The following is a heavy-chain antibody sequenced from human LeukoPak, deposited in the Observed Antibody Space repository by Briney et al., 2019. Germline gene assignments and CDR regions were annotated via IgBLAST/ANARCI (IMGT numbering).Heavy chain of an antibody. CDR1: GFAFSTYW. CDR3: ARDPSGGDY. CDR2: IRTDGGST. J-gene: IGHJ4*02. D-gene: IGHD3-10*01. V-gene: IGHV3-74*01. Sequence: GGSLRLSCAASGFAFSTYWMHWVRQAPGKGLVWVSRIRTDGGSTYYADSVKGRFTVSRDNAKNTLYLQMNSLRVEDTAVYYCARDPSGGDYWGQGTLVTVSS.